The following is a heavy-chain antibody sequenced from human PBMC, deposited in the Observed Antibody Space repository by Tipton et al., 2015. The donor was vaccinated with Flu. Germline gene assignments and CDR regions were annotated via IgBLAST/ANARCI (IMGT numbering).Heavy chain of an antibody. J-gene: IGHJ4*02. CDR1: GGSITSTTHY. V-gene: IGHV4-39*01. CDR2: IDFSGST. Sequence: TLSLTCTVSGGSITSTTHYWGWIRQPPGKGLEWIGNIDFSGSTYYNPSLKSRVTISADTSKNQFSLKMTSVTAADTAVYYCARHRYYADDTGPGVYFNYWGQGTLVTVSA. CDR3: ARHRYYADDTGPGVYFNY. D-gene: IGHD3-3*01.